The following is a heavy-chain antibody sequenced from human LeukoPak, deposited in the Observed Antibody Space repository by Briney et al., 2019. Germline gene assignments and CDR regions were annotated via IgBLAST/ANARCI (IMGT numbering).Heavy chain of an antibody. V-gene: IGHV3-23*01. CDR2: ISGSGGST. Sequence: GGSLRLSCAASGFTFSSYAMSWVRQAPGKGLEWISAISGSGGSTYYADSVKGRFTISRDNSKNTLYLQMNSLRAEDTAVYYCARDSSGATSGGYWGQGTLVTVSS. D-gene: IGHD1-1*01. J-gene: IGHJ4*02. CDR1: GFTFSSYA. CDR3: ARDSSGATSGGY.